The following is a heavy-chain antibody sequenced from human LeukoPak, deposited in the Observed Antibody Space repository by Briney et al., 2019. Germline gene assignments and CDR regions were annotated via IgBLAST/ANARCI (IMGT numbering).Heavy chain of an antibody. CDR1: GYTFTGYY. CDR3: ARGGQILEVITATFDY. Sequence: ASVKVSCKASGYTFTGYYMHWVRQAPGQGLEWMGWINPNSGGTNYAQRFQGRVTMTRDTSISTAYMELSSLRSDDTAVYYCARGGQILEVITATFDYWGQGTLVTVSS. J-gene: IGHJ4*02. D-gene: IGHD1-20*01. V-gene: IGHV1-2*02. CDR2: INPNSGGT.